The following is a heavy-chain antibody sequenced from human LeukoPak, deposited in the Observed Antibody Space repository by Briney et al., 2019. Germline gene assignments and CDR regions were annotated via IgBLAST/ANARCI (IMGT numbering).Heavy chain of an antibody. J-gene: IGHJ6*03. V-gene: IGHV4-38-2*02. CDR3: ARGRVSSSTWYSTYYYYFYMDV. CDR1: GYSISSGYY. CDR2: IYHSGRT. Sequence: SETLSLTCTVSGYSISSGYYWGWIRQPPGKGLEWIGIIYHSGRTDYNPSLKSRVTISEDTSKNQFSLRLRSVTAADTAVYFCARGRVSSSTWYSTYYYYFYMDVWGKGTTVTVSS. D-gene: IGHD1-1*01.